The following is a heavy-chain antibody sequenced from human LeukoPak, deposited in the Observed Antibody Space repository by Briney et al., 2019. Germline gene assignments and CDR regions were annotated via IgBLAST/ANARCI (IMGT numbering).Heavy chain of an antibody. CDR1: GFTFSSYN. J-gene: IGHJ3*02. D-gene: IGHD6-13*01. V-gene: IGHV3-21*01. CDR3: ARDVLIAADGVIRLDAFDI. CDR2: ISSSSSFI. Sequence: GGSLRLSCAASGFTFSSYNMNWVRQTPGKGLEWVSSISSSSSFIYYADSVKGRFTISRENAKNSLYLQMNSLRAEDTAVYYCARDVLIAADGVIRLDAFDIWGQGTVVTVSS.